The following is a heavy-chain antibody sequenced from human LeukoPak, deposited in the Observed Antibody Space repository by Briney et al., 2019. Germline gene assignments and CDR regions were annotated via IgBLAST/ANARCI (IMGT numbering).Heavy chain of an antibody. D-gene: IGHD1-1*01. J-gene: IGHJ4*02. Sequence: GESLNISCKGSGYSLTSYWIAWVRQMPGQGLEWMGIIYPGDSDTRYSPSFQGQVTISADKSISTAYLQWSSLKASDTAMYYCARSSTTLDYWGQGTLVTVSS. CDR2: IYPGDSDT. V-gene: IGHV5-51*01. CDR3: ARSSTTLDY. CDR1: GYSLTSYW.